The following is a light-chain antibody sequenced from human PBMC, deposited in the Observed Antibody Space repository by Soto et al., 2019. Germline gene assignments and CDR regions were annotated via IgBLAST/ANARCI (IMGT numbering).Light chain of an antibody. CDR1: SSDVGGYNY. V-gene: IGLV2-14*03. J-gene: IGLJ1*01. CDR3: SSYTSSSTYV. CDR2: DFS. Sequence: QSALTQPASVSGSPGQSITISCTGTSSDVGGYNYVSWYQQYPGKAPKLMISDFSNRPSGVSYRFSGSKSGNTASMTISGLQAEDEADYYCSSYTSSSTYVFGTGTKVTVL.